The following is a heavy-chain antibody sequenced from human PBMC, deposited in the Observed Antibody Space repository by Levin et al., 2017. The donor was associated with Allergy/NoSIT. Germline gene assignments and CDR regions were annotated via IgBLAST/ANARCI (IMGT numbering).Heavy chain of an antibody. CDR3: ARVDYSNYWDLDWFFDY. CDR1: GGSISSYY. Sequence: SQTLSLTCTVSGGSISSYYWSWIRQPPGKGLEWIGYIYYSGSTNYNPSLKSRVTISVDTSKNQFSLKLSSVTAADTAVYYCARVDYSNYWDLDWFFDYWGQGTLVTVSS. D-gene: IGHD3/OR15-3a*01. J-gene: IGHJ4*02. CDR2: IYYSGST. V-gene: IGHV4-59*01.